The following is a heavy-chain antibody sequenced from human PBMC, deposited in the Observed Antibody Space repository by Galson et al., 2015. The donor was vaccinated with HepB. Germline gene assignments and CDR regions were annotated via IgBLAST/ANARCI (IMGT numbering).Heavy chain of an antibody. CDR1: GGSISSYY. CDR2: IYYTGNT. J-gene: IGHJ3*01. Sequence: ETLSLTCTVSGGSISSYYWNWIRQPPGKALEWIGYIYYTGNTNYDPSLKSRVTIPLDTSKNQFSLNLNSVTAADTAIYYCARLYDAGAFDVWGQGTMVTVSS. CDR3: ARLYDAGAFDV. D-gene: IGHD3-16*01. V-gene: IGHV4-59*08.